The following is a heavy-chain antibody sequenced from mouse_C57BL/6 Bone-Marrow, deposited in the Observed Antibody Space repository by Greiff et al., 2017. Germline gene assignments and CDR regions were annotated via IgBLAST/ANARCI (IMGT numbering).Heavy chain of an antibody. CDR1: GFTFSSYG. J-gene: IGHJ3*01. Sequence: DVKLQESGGDLVKPGGSLKLSCAASGFTFSSYGMSWVRQTPDKRLEWVATISSGGSYTYYPDSVKGRFTISRDNAKNTLYLQMSSLESEDTAMYYCARHVYYDWFAYWGQGTLVTVSA. V-gene: IGHV5-6*02. D-gene: IGHD2-3*01. CDR3: ARHVYYDWFAY. CDR2: ISSGGSYT.